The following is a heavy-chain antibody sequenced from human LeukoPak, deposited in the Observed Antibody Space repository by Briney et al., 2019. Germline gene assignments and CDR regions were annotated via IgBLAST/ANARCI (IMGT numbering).Heavy chain of an antibody. CDR1: GYTFTSYY. D-gene: IGHD6-13*01. CDR3: ARDQEQQLEIDY. CDR2: INPSGGST. Sequence: ASVKVSCKASGYTFTSYYMHWVRQAPGQGLEWMGIINPSGGSTSYAQKFQGRVTMTRDTSTSTVYMELSSLRSEDTAVYCCARDQEQQLEIDYWGQGTLVTVSS. J-gene: IGHJ4*02. V-gene: IGHV1-46*01.